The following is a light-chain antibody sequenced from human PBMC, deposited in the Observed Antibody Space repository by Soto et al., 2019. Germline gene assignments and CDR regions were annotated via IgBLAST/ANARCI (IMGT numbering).Light chain of an antibody. J-gene: IGKJ1*01. CDR3: QQYYSYPWT. CDR1: QSISSW. V-gene: IGKV1-5*03. CDR2: KAS. Sequence: DIQMTQSPSTLSASVGDRVTITCRASQSISSWLAWYEQKPGKAPKLLIYKASSLEGGVPSRFSGSGSGTEFTLTINRLQPDDVAAYYCQQYYSYPWTFGQGTKVAIK.